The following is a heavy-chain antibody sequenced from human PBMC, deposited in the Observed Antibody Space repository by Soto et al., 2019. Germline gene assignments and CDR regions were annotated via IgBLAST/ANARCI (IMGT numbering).Heavy chain of an antibody. J-gene: IGHJ4*02. CDR2: TRDKAKSYTR. D-gene: IGHD5-18*01. V-gene: IGHV3-72*01. CDR1: GFIFSDHY. Sequence: EVQLVESGGGLVQPGGSLRLSCAASGFIFSDHYMDWVRRAPGKELEWVGRTRDKAKSYTREYAASVKGRFTISRDDSKNSLYMQMNSLKTEDTAVYYCVRVSGSIEGYTFASWGQGTLVTVSS. CDR3: VRVSGSIEGYTFAS.